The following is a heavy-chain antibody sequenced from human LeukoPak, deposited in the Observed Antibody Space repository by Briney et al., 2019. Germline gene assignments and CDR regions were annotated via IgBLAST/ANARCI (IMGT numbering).Heavy chain of an antibody. CDR1: GFTFSSYW. J-gene: IGHJ5*02. CDR3: ARGVYTRWFDP. CDR2: INSDGSST. V-gene: IGHV3-74*01. Sequence: GGSLRLSCAASGFTFSSYWMHWVRQAPGKGLVWVSRINSDGSSTSYADSVKGRFTISRDNAKNTMYLQMNSLRAEDTAVYYCARGVYTRWFDPWGQGTLVTVSS. D-gene: IGHD6-6*01.